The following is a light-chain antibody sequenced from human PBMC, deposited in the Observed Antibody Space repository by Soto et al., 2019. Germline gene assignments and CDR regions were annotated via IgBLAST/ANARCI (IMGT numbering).Light chain of an antibody. CDR1: NIGSKS. CDR3: QVWDSSSDSLYV. J-gene: IGLJ1*01. CDR2: YDS. Sequence: SYELSQPPSVSVAPGKTARITCGGNNIGSKSVQWYQQKPGQAPVLVISYDSDRPSGIPERFSGSNSGNTATLTISRVEAGDEADYYCQVWDSSSDSLYVFGTGTKLTVL. V-gene: IGLV3-21*04.